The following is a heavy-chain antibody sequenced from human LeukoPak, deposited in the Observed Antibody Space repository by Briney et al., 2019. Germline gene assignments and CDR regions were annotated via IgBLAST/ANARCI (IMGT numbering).Heavy chain of an antibody. V-gene: IGHV5-51*01. Sequence: GESLKISCKGSGYSFTSYWIGWVRQMPGKGLEWMGIIYPGDSDTRYSPSFQGQVTISADKSISTAYLQWSSLKASDTAMYYCARLGNGGYDYGFDGFFDYWGQGTLVTVSS. CDR3: ARLGNGGYDYGFDGFFDY. CDR2: IYPGDSDT. CDR1: GYSFTSYW. J-gene: IGHJ4*02. D-gene: IGHD5-12*01.